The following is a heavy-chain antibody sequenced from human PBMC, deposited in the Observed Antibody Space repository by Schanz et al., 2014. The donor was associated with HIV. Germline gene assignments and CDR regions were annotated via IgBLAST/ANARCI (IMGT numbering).Heavy chain of an antibody. CDR2: ISSDGSST. Sequence: VQLVESGGGVVQPGRSLRLSCAVSGFTFSTSWMHWVRQAPGKGLVWVSRISSDGSSTSYADSVKGRFTISRDNSNNTLYLQMNSLTVDDTAVYYCARGRNGMGVWGPGTTVTVSS. CDR1: GFTFSTSW. V-gene: IGHV3-74*02. J-gene: IGHJ6*02. CDR3: ARGRNGMGV.